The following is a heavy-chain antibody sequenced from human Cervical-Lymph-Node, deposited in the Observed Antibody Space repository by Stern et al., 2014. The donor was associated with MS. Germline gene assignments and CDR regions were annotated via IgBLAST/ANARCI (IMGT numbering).Heavy chain of an antibody. V-gene: IGHV1-69*09. J-gene: IGHJ4*02. CDR1: GGTFSSYT. Sequence: QVQLVQSGAEVKKPGSSVKVSCKASGGTFSSYTISWVRQAPGQGLEWMGRIIPILGIANYAQKFQGRVTITADKSTSTAYMELSSLRSEDTAVYYCARAGSSSASSLDYWGQGTLVTGSS. CDR3: ARAGSSSASSLDY. CDR2: IIPILGIA. D-gene: IGHD6-6*01.